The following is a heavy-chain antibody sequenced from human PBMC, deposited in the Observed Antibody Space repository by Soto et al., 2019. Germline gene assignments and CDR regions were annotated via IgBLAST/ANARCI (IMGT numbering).Heavy chain of an antibody. J-gene: IGHJ4*02. D-gene: IGHD6-19*01. CDR1: GFTFSSYS. CDR3: ARVSVAGHFDY. Sequence: GSLRLSCAASGFTFSSYSMNWVRQAPGKGLEWVSSISSSSSYIYYADSVKGRFTISRDNAKNSLYLQTNSLRAEDTAVYYCARVSVAGHFDYWGQGTLVTVSS. CDR2: ISSSSSYI. V-gene: IGHV3-21*01.